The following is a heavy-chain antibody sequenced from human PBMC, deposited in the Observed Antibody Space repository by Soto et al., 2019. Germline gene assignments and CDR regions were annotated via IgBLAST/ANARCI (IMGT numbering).Heavy chain of an antibody. CDR2: IWYDGSNK. CDR1: GFTFSSYG. Sequence: QVQLVESGGGVVQPGRSLRLSCAASGFTFSSYGMHWVRQAPGKGLEWVAVIWYDGSNKYYADSVKGRFTISRDNSKNTLYLQINSLKAEDTALYYCARMGVDTAIATTYHFDYWGQGTLVTVSS. D-gene: IGHD5-18*01. V-gene: IGHV3-33*01. CDR3: ARMGVDTAIATTYHFDY. J-gene: IGHJ4*02.